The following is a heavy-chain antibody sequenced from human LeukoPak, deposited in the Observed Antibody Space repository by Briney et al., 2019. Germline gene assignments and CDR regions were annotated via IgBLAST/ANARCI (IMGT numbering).Heavy chain of an antibody. Sequence: PGGSLRLSCAASGFTFDDYAMHWVRQAPGKGLEWVSLISGDGGSTYYADSVKGRFTISRDNCKNSLYLQMNSLRTEDTALYYGAKGTYYYDRSGYIGYYYGMAVWGQRTTVTVSS. D-gene: IGHD3-22*01. CDR2: ISGDGGST. J-gene: IGHJ6*01. CDR3: AKGTYYYDRSGYIGYYYGMAV. V-gene: IGHV3-43*02. CDR1: GFTFDDYA.